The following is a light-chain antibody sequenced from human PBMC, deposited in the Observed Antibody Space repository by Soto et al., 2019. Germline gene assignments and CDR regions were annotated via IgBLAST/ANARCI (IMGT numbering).Light chain of an antibody. CDR1: SSDIGGFNY. CDR2: EVS. J-gene: IGLJ3*02. CDR3: SSYTTTSTLGV. Sequence: QAVVTQPASVSGSPGQSITISCTGTSSDIGGFNYVSWYQQHPGTAPKLIIYEVSNRPSGISNRFSGSKSGNTASLTTSGLQAEDEAEYYCSSYTTTSTLGVFGGGTKVTVL. V-gene: IGLV2-14*01.